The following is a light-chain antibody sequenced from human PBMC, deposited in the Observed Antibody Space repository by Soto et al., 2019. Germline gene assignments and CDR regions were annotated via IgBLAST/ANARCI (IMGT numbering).Light chain of an antibody. Sequence: EITLTQSPGTLSLSPGERATLSCRASQTLSNSFIAWYQHKPGQAPRLLVYDTSTRATGIPDRYSGSGSGTDFTLTISRLEPEDFAVYYCQQYGSSPPSSTFGQGTRLEIK. V-gene: IGKV3-20*01. CDR2: DTS. CDR3: QQYGSSPPSST. J-gene: IGKJ5*01. CDR1: QTLSNSF.